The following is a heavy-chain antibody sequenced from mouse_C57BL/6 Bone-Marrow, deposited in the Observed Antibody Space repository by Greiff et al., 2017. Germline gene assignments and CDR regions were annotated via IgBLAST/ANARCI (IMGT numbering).Heavy chain of an antibody. Sequence: DVQLQESGAELVRSGASVKLSCTASGFNIKDDYMHWVKQRPEQGLEWIGWIDPENGDTEYASKFQGKATITADTSSNTAYLQLSSLTSEDTAVYYCTTPATYYFDYWGQGTTLTVSS. CDR3: TTPATYYFDY. CDR2: IDPENGDT. J-gene: IGHJ2*01. V-gene: IGHV14-4*01. D-gene: IGHD1-1*01. CDR1: GFNIKDDY.